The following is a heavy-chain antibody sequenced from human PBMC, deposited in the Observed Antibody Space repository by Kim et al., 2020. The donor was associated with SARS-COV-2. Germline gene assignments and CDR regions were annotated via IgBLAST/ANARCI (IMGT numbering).Heavy chain of an antibody. CDR3: ARGYRGITIFGVVTKGYCYYMDV. CDR1: GGSFSGYY. Sequence: SETLSLTCAVYGGSFSGYYWSWIRQPPGKGLEWIGEINHSGSTNYNPSLKSRVTISVDTSKNQFSLKLSSVTAADTAVYYCARGYRGITIFGVVTKGYCYYMDVWGKGTTVTVSS. V-gene: IGHV4-34*01. CDR2: INHSGST. J-gene: IGHJ6*03. D-gene: IGHD3-3*01.